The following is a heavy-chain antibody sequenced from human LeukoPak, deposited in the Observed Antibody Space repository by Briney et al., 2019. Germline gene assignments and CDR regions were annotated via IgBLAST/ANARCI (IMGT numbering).Heavy chain of an antibody. Sequence: GASVKVSCKASGYTFTSYGISWVRQAPGQGLEWMGWISAYNGNTNYAQKFQGRVTMTRDMSTSTVYMELSSLRSEDTVVYYCAREEMGFDYWGQGTLVTVSS. J-gene: IGHJ4*02. CDR3: AREEMGFDY. CDR2: ISAYNGNT. V-gene: IGHV1-18*01. CDR1: GYTFTSYG. D-gene: IGHD5-24*01.